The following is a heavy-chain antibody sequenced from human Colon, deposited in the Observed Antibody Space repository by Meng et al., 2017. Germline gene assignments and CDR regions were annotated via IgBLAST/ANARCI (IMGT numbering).Heavy chain of an antibody. CDR3: ATWRFDY. J-gene: IGHJ4*02. CDR1: GDSVPSNSAA. V-gene: IGHV6-1*01. Sequence: HPPGTGLVRPSKTPSPTCASSGDSVPSNSAAWNWIRQSPSRGLEWLGRTYYRSKWYTDYAVSVKSRITINPDTSKNQFSLQLNSVTPEDTAVYYCATWRFDYWGQGTLVTVSS. CDR2: TYYRSKWYT.